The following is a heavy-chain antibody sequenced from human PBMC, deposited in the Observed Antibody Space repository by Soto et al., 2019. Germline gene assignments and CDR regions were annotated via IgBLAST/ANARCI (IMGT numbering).Heavy chain of an antibody. CDR2: ISGSGGST. J-gene: IGHJ5*02. V-gene: IGHV3-23*01. CDR3: AKDSSTNSYNRFDP. Sequence: GSLRLSCAASGFTFTTYAMNWVRQAPGKGLEWVSVISGSGGSTYYADSVKGRFTISRDNSKNTLYLQMNSLRAEDTAVYYCAKDSSTNSYNRFDPWGQGTLVTVSS. D-gene: IGHD2-2*01. CDR1: GFTFTTYA.